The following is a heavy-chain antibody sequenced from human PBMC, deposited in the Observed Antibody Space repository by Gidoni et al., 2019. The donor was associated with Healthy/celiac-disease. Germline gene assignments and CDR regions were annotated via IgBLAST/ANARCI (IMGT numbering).Heavy chain of an antibody. J-gene: IGHJ3*02. CDR1: VFTFRSYG. CDR2: ISYDGSNK. CDR3: ALWSDYDILTTHDAFDI. V-gene: IGHV3-30*03. D-gene: IGHD3-9*01. Sequence: HVQLVESGCCVVHPGMSLRLSCAASVFTFRSYGMHWVRQAPGKGLEWVAVISYDGSNKYYADSVKGRFTISRDNYKNTLYLQMNSLRAEDTAVYYCALWSDYDILTTHDAFDIWGQGTMVTVSS.